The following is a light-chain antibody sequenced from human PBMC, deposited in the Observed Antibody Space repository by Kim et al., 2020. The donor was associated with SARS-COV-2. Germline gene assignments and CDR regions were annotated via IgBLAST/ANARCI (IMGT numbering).Light chain of an antibody. J-gene: IGLJ1*01. CDR1: QMGGIY. V-gene: IGLV3-1*01. Sequence: ATPRPTASITCSRDQMGGIYASWHQQKPGHAPVMIIFRDNRRPSGIPERFSSSNSGNTTTLSISGTEAMDEADYYCRAWDSGNYVFGTGTQVTVL. CDR2: RDN. CDR3: RAWDSGNYV.